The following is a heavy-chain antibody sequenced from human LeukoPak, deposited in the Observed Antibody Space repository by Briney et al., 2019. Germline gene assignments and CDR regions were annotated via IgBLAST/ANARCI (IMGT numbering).Heavy chain of an antibody. CDR3: AKRWLQLQLDYFDH. V-gene: IGHV3-7*01. J-gene: IGHJ4*02. Sequence: PGGSLRLSCAASGFTFSSHWMSWVRQAPGKGLEWVANIKQDGSEKFYVDSVKGRFTISRDNAKNSLYLQMNSLRAEDTAVYYCAKRWLQLQLDYFDHWGQGTLVTVSS. CDR2: IKQDGSEK. CDR1: GFTFSSHW. D-gene: IGHD5-24*01.